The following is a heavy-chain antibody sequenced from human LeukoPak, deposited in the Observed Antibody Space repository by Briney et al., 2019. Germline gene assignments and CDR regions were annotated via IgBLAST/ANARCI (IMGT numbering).Heavy chain of an antibody. CDR3: AIYDSSGAYFQH. J-gene: IGHJ1*01. Sequence: SETLCLTCTVSGGSISSYYWTWIRQPAGKGLEWIGRIYTSGSTDFNPSLKSRVTMSVDTSKNQFSLKLTSVTAADTAVYFCAIYDSSGAYFQHWGQGTLVTVPS. D-gene: IGHD3-22*01. V-gene: IGHV4-4*07. CDR2: IYTSGST. CDR1: GGSISSYY.